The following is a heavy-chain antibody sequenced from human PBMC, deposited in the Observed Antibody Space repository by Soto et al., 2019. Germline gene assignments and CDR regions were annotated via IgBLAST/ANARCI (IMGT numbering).Heavy chain of an antibody. J-gene: IGHJ4*02. D-gene: IGHD4-17*01. CDR1: GYFISSRNW. V-gene: IGHV4-28*01. Sequence: QVQLQESGPGPVKPSDTLSLTCAASGYFISSRNWWGWIRQPPGKGLEWIGYIYYSGSTYYNPSLKSRVTLSVDTCKNQFSLKPSPVTAVDTAMYYGARYDYGDNYSDYWGQGTMVTVSS. CDR2: IYYSGST. CDR3: ARYDYGDNYSDY.